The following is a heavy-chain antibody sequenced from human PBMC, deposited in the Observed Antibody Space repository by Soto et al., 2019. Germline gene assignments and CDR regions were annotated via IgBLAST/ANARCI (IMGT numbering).Heavy chain of an antibody. V-gene: IGHV2-5*02. J-gene: IGHJ4*02. Sequence: QITLKESGPTVVKPTQTLTLTCTFSGFSLTTTGVGVGWIRQPPGKALEWLALIYWDDDKGYSPSLKTRLTINKDTSKNQVVLKMTNMDPVDTATYYCAHDPGLAGSSRQFGFWGQGMLVAVAA. CDR3: AHDPGLAGSSRQFGF. CDR1: GFSLTTTGVG. CDR2: IYWDDDK. D-gene: IGHD2-2*01.